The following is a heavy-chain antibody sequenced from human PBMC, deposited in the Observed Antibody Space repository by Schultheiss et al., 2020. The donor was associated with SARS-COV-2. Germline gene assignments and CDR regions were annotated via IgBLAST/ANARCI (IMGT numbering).Heavy chain of an antibody. CDR2: INHSGST. CDR3: ASEDRQSGSIFDY. Sequence: GSLRLSCAASGFTFSDYYMSWIRQPPGKGLEWIGEINHSGSTNYNPSLKSRVTISVDTSKNQFSLKLSSVTAADTAVYYCASEDRQSGSIFDYWGQGTLVTVSS. V-gene: IGHV4-34*08. J-gene: IGHJ4*02. CDR1: GFTFSDYY. D-gene: IGHD3-10*01.